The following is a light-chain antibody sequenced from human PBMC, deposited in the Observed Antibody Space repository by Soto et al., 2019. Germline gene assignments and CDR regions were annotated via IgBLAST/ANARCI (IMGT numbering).Light chain of an antibody. CDR3: QQYNNYIT. J-gene: IGKJ3*01. Sequence: DIQMTQSPSTLSASVGDRVTITCRASQSISSWLAWYQQKPGKAPKLLIYKASSLESGVPSRFSGSGSGTEFTLTISSLQPDDFATYYCQQYNNYITFGPGTKVDIK. V-gene: IGKV1-5*03. CDR1: QSISSW. CDR2: KAS.